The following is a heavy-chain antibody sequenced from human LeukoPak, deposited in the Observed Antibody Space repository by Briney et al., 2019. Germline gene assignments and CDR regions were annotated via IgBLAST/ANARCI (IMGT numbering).Heavy chain of an antibody. CDR1: GFTFSSFA. CDR3: ARDRCIQGVCHNFAD. Sequence: GGSLRLSCAASGFTFSSFAMHWVRQAPGKGLEYVSAISSSGGSTYYTDSVKGRFTISRDNSKNMLFLQMGSLRPEDMAVYYCARDRCIQGVCHNFADWGPGILVTVSS. D-gene: IGHD2-8*01. V-gene: IGHV3-64*02. J-gene: IGHJ4*02. CDR2: ISSSGGST.